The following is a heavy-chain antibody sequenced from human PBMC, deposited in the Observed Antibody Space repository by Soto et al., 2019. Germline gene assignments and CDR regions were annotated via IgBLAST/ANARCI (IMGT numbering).Heavy chain of an antibody. D-gene: IGHD1-26*01. CDR1: GFNFRIYA. CDR2: MIGDGTSW. CDR3: AKDLRPDGRYDLDY. J-gene: IGHJ4*02. V-gene: IGHV3-23*01. Sequence: PGGSLRLSCAASGFNFRIYAMNWVRQAPGKGLEWVSVMIGDGTSWDYADSVRGRFTISRDNSKNALYLQMNSLRAEDTAVYYCAKDLRPDGRYDLDYWGQRTLVTVSS.